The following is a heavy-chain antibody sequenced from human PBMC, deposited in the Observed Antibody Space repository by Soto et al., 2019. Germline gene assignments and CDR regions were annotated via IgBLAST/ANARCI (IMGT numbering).Heavy chain of an antibody. J-gene: IGHJ5*02. Sequence: GGSLRLSCAASGFTFSNAWINWVRQAPGKGLEWVGRIKSKTDGGTTDYAAPVKGRFTISRDDSKNTLYLQMNSLKTEDTAVYYCTTLYGAADWFDPWGQGTLGTVSS. V-gene: IGHV3-15*07. CDR3: TTLYGAADWFDP. CDR2: IKSKTDGGTT. D-gene: IGHD2-8*01. CDR1: GFTFSNAW.